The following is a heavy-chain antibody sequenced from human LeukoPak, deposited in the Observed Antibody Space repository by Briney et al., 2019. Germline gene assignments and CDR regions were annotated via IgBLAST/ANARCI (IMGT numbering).Heavy chain of an antibody. CDR2: IYSGDST. J-gene: IGHJ6*02. CDR3: ARSVAKVGHYYYYGMDV. CDR1: GFTFSTYY. V-gene: IGHV3-53*01. D-gene: IGHD5/OR15-5a*01. Sequence: PGGSLRLSCAASGFTFSTYYMSWVRQPPGKGLEWVSVIYSGDSTYYADSVKGRFTISRDSSKNTLYLQMNSLRTEDTAVYYCARSVAKVGHYYYYGMDVWGQGTTVTVSS.